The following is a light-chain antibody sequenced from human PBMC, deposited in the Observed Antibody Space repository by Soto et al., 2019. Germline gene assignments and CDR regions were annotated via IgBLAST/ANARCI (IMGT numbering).Light chain of an antibody. V-gene: IGLV2-14*01. CDR1: STDVGRYNY. CDR2: DVS. Sequence: QSALTQPASVSGSPGQSITISCTGTSTDVGRYNYVSWYQQHPGKAPKLMVYDVSNRPSWVSNRFSGSKSGITASLTISGLQAEDEADYCCTSYTSDSTYVFGTGTKVTVL. J-gene: IGLJ1*01. CDR3: TSYTSDSTYV.